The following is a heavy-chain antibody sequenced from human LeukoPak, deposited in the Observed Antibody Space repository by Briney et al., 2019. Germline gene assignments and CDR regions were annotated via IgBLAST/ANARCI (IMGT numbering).Heavy chain of an antibody. CDR2: INPNRGGT. Sequence: ASVKVSCKASGYTFTGYYMHWVRQAPGQGLEWMGWINPNRGGTNYAQKFQGRVNMTRDTSIRTAYMELSRLRSDATAVYYCASPLYDGDYDYGMDVWGQGTTVTVSS. CDR1: GYTFTGYY. CDR3: ASPLYDGDYDYGMDV. V-gene: IGHV1-2*02. D-gene: IGHD5/OR15-5a*01. J-gene: IGHJ6*02.